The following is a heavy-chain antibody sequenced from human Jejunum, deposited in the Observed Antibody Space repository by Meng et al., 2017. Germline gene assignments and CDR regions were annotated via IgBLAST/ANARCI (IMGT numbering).Heavy chain of an antibody. Sequence: GSLRLSCSVPSGPVRSGNYYWNWFRPTPGKGLGWIGFVYFSGSTDYSASLRSRVSMSVDAAKNRFSLNLASVTAADTAVYYCARSGSTWANWYFDLGGQGTLVTVSS. CDR3: ARSGSTWANWYFDL. D-gene: IGHD1-7*01. CDR1: SGPVRSGNYY. V-gene: IGHV4-61*01. CDR2: VYFSGST. J-gene: IGHJ2*01.